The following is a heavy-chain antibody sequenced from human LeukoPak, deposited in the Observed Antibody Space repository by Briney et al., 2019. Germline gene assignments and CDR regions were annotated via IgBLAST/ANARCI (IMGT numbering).Heavy chain of an antibody. V-gene: IGHV3-23*01. CDR2: IRDSGAT. CDR3: ARDRAVTQVWVELDS. D-gene: IGHD3-16*01. Sequence: GGSLRLSCVASGFSFNNYAMNWVRQAPGKGLEWVSLIRDSGATFYADSVKGRFTISRDNSKNTIYLQMNRLRVEDTAVYFCARDRAVTQVWVELDSWGQGTQVTVSS. J-gene: IGHJ5*01. CDR1: GFSFNNYA.